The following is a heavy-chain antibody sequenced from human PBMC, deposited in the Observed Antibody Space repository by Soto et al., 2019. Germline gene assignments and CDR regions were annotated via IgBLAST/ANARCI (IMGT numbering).Heavy chain of an antibody. V-gene: IGHV3-48*03. D-gene: IGHD2-15*01. CDR1: GFTFSRYE. CDR2: ISSSGSTY. Sequence: GGSLRLSCAASGFTFSRYEMNWFRQAPGKGLEWVSYISSSGSTYYYADSVKGRFTISRDNAKNSLYLHTNSLRADDTADYYCARGFCSGGSCSTDPWGQGTLVTVSS. CDR3: ARGFCSGGSCSTDP. J-gene: IGHJ5*02.